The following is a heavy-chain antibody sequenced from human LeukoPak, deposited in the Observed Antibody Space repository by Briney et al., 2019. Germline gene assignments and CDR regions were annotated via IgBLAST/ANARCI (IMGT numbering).Heavy chain of an antibody. Sequence: SETLSLTCAVYGGSFSGYYWSWIRQPPGKGLEWIGEINHSGSTYYNSSLKSRVTISLDTSKNQFSLKVISMTAADTAVYYCARAVAATPYYFDYWGQGTLVTVSS. J-gene: IGHJ4*02. CDR3: ARAVAATPYYFDY. CDR2: INHSGST. V-gene: IGHV4-34*01. CDR1: GGSFSGYY. D-gene: IGHD2-15*01.